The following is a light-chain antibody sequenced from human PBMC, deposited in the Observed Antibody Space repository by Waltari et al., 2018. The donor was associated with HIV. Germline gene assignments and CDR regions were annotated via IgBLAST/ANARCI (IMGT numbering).Light chain of an antibody. CDR2: DAS. CDR3: QQRSNWLWT. V-gene: IGKV3-11*01. Sequence: EVVLTQSPVTLSLSPGETATLSCRASQSVSSFLAWYQQKPGQAPRLLIYDASNRATGIPARFSGSGSGTDFTLTISSLEPEDFAVYFCQQRSNWLWTFGQGTKVEIK. J-gene: IGKJ1*01. CDR1: QSVSSF.